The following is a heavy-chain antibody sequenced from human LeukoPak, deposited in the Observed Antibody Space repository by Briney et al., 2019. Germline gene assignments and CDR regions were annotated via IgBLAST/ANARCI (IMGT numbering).Heavy chain of an antibody. D-gene: IGHD6-6*01. J-gene: IGHJ4*02. CDR2: ISGSGGST. CDR3: APPPYSSSSAFDY. V-gene: IGHV3-23*01. Sequence: PGGSLRLSCAASGFTFSSYAMSWVRQAPGKGLEWVSAISGSGGSTYYADSVKGRVTISRDNSKNTLYLQMNSRRAEDTAVYYCAPPPYSSSSAFDYWGQGTLVTVSS. CDR1: GFTFSSYA.